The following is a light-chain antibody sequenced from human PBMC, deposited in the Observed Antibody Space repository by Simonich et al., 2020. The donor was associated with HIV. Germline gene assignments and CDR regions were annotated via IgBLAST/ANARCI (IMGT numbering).Light chain of an antibody. V-gene: IGKV4-1*01. CDR2: WAS. CDR1: QSVLYSSNNKNY. CDR3: QQYYITPQT. J-gene: IGKJ1*01. Sequence: DIVMTQSPDSLAVSLGERATINCKSSQSVLYSSNNKNYLDWYQQKPGQPPNLLIYWASTREAGVPDRFSGSGSETDFTLTISSLQVEDVAVYYCQQYYITPQTFGQGTKVEIK.